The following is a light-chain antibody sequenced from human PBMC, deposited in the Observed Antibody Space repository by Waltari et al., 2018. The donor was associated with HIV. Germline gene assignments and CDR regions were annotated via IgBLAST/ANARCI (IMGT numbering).Light chain of an antibody. CDR2: SNN. V-gene: IGLV1-44*01. J-gene: IGLJ3*02. Sequence: QSVLTQPPSASGTPGQRVSISCSGSSSPTGRNIVTWYQQLPGTAPKLLIYSNNQRPSGVPDRFSGSKSGTSASLAISGLQSEDEADYYCAAWDDSLNAWVFGGGTKLTVL. CDR3: AAWDDSLNAWV. CDR1: SSPTGRNI.